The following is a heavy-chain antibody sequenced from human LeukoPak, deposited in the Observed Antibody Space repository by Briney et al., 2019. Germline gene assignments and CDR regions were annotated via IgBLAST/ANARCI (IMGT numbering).Heavy chain of an antibody. J-gene: IGHJ5*02. CDR3: TRGSGSFDP. V-gene: IGHV3-73*01. Sequence: GGSLRLSCAASGFTFSGSAMHWVRQASGKGLEWVGRIRSKANGYATAYAASVKGRFTISRDDSKNKAYLQMNSLKTEDTAVYYCTRGSGSFDPWGEGTLVTVSS. D-gene: IGHD3-10*01. CDR2: IRSKANGYAT. CDR1: GFTFSGSA.